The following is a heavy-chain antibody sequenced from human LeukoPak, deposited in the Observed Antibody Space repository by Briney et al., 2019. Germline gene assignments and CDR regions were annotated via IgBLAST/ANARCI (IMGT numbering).Heavy chain of an antibody. CDR3: ANTPGSYCSSTSCKGVGY. V-gene: IGHV3-23*01. J-gene: IGHJ4*02. Sequence: GGSLRLSCAASGFTFSSYAMSWVRQAPGKGLEWVSAISGSGGSTYYADSVKGRFTISRDNSKNTLYLQMNSLRAEDTAVYYCANTPGSYCSSTSCKGVGYWGRGTLVTVSS. D-gene: IGHD2-2*01. CDR1: GFTFSSYA. CDR2: ISGSGGST.